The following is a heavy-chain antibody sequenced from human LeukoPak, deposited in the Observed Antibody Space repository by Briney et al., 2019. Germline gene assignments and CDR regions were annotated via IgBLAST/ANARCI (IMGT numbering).Heavy chain of an antibody. V-gene: IGHV3-23*01. CDR3: AKDPSIVGAYMDV. CDR1: GFTFSSYA. Sequence: GGSLRLSCAASGFTFSSYAMSWVRQAPGKGLEWVSAISGSGGSTYYADSVKGRFTISRDNSKNSLYLQMNSLRAEDTAVYYCAKDPSIVGAYMDVWGKGTTVTVSS. CDR2: ISGSGGST. D-gene: IGHD1-26*01. J-gene: IGHJ6*03.